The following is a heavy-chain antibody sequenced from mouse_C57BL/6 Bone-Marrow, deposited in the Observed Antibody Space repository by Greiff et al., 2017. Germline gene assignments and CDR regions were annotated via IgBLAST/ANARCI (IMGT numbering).Heavy chain of an antibody. CDR3: ARRPDYYGSSYGFAY. J-gene: IGHJ3*01. CDR1: GYTFTSYW. CDR2: FHPNSGST. V-gene: IGHV1-64*01. Sequence: VQLQQPGAELVKPGASVKLSCKASGYTFTSYWMHWVKQRPGQGLEWIGMFHPNSGSTNYNEKFKSKATLTVDKSSSTAYMQLSSLTSEDSAVYYCARRPDYYGSSYGFAYWGQGTLVTVSA. D-gene: IGHD1-1*01.